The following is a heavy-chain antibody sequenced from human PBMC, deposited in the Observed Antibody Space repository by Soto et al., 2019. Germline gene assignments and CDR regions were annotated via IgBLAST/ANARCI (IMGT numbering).Heavy chain of an antibody. CDR2: ISYDGNNQ. D-gene: IGHD3-22*01. V-gene: IGHV3-30*09. J-gene: IGHJ4*02. CDR1: GFTFNNYA. Sequence: QVQLVESGGGVVQPGRSLRLSCAASGFTFNNYAMHWVRQAPGKGLEWVAVISYDGNNQYYADSVKGRFAISRDNSKNTMYLQMNSLRDEDTAVYSCARDRVYYSDSSGYYNFEYWGQGSLVTVSS. CDR3: ARDRVYYSDSSGYYNFEY.